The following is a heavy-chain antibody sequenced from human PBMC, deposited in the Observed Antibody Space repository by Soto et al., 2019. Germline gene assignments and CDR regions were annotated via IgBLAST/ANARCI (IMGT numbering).Heavy chain of an antibody. J-gene: IGHJ4*02. V-gene: IGHV3-48*03. Sequence: WGSLGLSCAASAFTFSYYEINWVRQAPGKGLEWISFISSSGSTIYYADSVKGRFTISRGNAKNSVYLQINSLRAEDTTVYYCATRPYNAGEEIYYFDYWGQGTLVTVSS. CDR2: ISSSGSTI. CDR3: ATRPYNAGEEIYYFDY. CDR1: AFTFSYYE. D-gene: IGHD3-16*01.